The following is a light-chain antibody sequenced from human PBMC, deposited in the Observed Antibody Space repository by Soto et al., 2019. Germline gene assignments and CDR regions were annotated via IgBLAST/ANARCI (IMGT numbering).Light chain of an antibody. CDR1: QGITTD. J-gene: IGKJ2*01. V-gene: IGKV1-17*01. Sequence: DIQMTQSPSSLSASVGDRVTITCRASQGITTDLGWYQQKPGKAPERLIFGASRLQSGVPSRFSGSGSGTEFTLTISSLQPEDFATYFCLQHNTYPYTFGQGTKLEI. CDR2: GAS. CDR3: LQHNTYPYT.